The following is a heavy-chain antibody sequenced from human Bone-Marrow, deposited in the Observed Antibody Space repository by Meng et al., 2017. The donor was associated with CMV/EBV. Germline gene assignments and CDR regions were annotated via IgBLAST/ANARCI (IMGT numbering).Heavy chain of an antibody. V-gene: IGHV4-59*01. CDR3: ARDLEGGGWFDP. D-gene: IGHD3-16*01. J-gene: IGHJ5*02. CDR2: IYYSGST. CDR1: GGSFSGYY. Sequence: SQTLSLTCAGYGGSFSGYYWSWIRQPPGKGLEWIGYIYYSGSTNYNPSLKSRVTISVDTSKNQFSLKLSSVTAADTAVYYCARDLEGGGWFDPWGQGTLVTVSS.